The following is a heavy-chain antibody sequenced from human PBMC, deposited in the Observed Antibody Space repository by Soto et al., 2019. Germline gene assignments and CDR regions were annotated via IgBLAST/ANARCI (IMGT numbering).Heavy chain of an antibody. J-gene: IGHJ6*02. D-gene: IGHD6-19*01. CDR2: IYYSGST. CDR3: ARGSGWYRKTYYYYGMDV. CDR1: GGSISSYY. V-gene: IGHV4-59*01. Sequence: SETLSLTCTVSGGSISSYYWSWIRQPPGKGLEWIGYIYYSGSTNYNPSLKSRVTISVDTSKNQFSLKLSSVTAADTAVYYCARGSGWYRKTYYYYGMDVWGQGTTVTVSS.